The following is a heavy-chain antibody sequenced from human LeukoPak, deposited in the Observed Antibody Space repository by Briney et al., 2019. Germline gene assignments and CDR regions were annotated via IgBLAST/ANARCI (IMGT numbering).Heavy chain of an antibody. J-gene: IGHJ4*02. CDR2: ISGSGGST. Sequence: PGGSLRLSCAASGFTFSSYAMSWVRQAPGKGLEWVSGISGSGGSTYYADSVKGRSTISRDTSNNTLYLQMNSLRAEDTAVYYCAKDQSYYDTSAYYDYWGQGTLVTVSS. CDR3: AKDQSYYDTSAYYDY. CDR1: GFTFSSYA. V-gene: IGHV3-23*01. D-gene: IGHD3-22*01.